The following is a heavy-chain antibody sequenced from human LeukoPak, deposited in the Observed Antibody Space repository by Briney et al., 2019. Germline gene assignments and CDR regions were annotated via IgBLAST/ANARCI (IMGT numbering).Heavy chain of an antibody. CDR1: GYTFTSYG. CDR3: AREGDFWSGSDAFDI. J-gene: IGHJ3*02. D-gene: IGHD3-3*01. V-gene: IGHV1-18*01. Sequence: ASVKVSCKASGYTFTSYGISWVRQAPGQGLEWMGWISAYNGNTNYAQKLQGRVTMTTDTSVSTAYMELRSLRSDDTAVYYCAREGDFWSGSDAFDIWGQGTMVTVSS. CDR2: ISAYNGNT.